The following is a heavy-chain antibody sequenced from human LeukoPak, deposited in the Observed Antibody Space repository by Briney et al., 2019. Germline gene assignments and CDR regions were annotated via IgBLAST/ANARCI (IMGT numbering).Heavy chain of an antibody. D-gene: IGHD3-22*01. CDR2: ISYDGSNK. CDR1: GFSFNTYG. CDR3: AKDLNTYRYDSRDLQH. Sequence: GGSLRLSCAASGFSFNTYGMHWVRQGPGKGLEWVAVISYDGSNKWYADSVKGRFTISRDNSKNTLYLQMNSLRPEDTAVYFCAKDLNTYRYDSRDLQHRGQGILVTVSS. V-gene: IGHV3-30*18. J-gene: IGHJ1*01.